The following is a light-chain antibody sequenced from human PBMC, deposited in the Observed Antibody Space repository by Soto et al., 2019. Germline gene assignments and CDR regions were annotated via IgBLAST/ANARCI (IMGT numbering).Light chain of an antibody. CDR1: SSDVGGYNF. V-gene: IGLV2-8*01. CDR3: SSYGGNNNLV. Sequence: QSALTQPPSASGSPGPSVTISCTGTSSDVGGYNFVSWFQQHPGQAPKLLIYEVSRRPSGVSHRFSGSKSGNTASLTVYGLQAEDEADYYCSSYGGNNNLVIGGGTQLTVL. J-gene: IGLJ2*01. CDR2: EVS.